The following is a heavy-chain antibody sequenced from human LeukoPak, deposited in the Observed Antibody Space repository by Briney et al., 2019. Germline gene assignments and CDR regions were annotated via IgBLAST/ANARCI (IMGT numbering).Heavy chain of an antibody. CDR3: AMLRLGELSLLANAYDI. Sequence: SETLSLTCDVSGSSVNSDQYWGWMRHSPGAGLEWIGSVHQTGSPYYNPSLGSRVSLSIDSTKNSFSLRLPSVTAADTAVYYCAMLRLGELSLLANAYDIWGQGTMVIV. J-gene: IGHJ3*02. D-gene: IGHD3-16*02. CDR1: GSSVNSDQY. CDR2: VHQTGSP. V-gene: IGHV4-38-2*01.